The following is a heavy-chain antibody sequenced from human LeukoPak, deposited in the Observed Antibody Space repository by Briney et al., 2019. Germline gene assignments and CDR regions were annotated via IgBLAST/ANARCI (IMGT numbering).Heavy chain of an antibody. CDR1: GYTFTSYY. CDR3: ASLRTTSDIAVAGPYYYYYMDV. Sequence: GASVKVSCKASGYTFTSYYMHWVRQAPGQGLEWMGIINPSGGSTSYAQKFQGRVTMTRDTSTSTAYMELSSLRSEDTAVYYCASLRTTSDIAVAGPYYYYYMDVWGKGTTVTISS. D-gene: IGHD6-19*01. CDR2: INPSGGST. J-gene: IGHJ6*03. V-gene: IGHV1-46*01.